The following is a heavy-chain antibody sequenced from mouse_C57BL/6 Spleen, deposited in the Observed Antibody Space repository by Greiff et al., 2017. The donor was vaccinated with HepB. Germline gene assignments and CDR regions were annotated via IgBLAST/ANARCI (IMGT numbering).Heavy chain of an antibody. CDR2: INPNNGGT. J-gene: IGHJ2*01. Sequence: EVQLQQSGPELVKPGASVKMSCKASGYTFTDYNMHWVKQSHGKSLEWIGYINPNNGGTSYNQKFKGKATLTVNKSSSTAYMELRSLTSEDSAVYYCARGNWQGVYYFDYWGQGTTLTVSS. V-gene: IGHV1-22*01. D-gene: IGHD4-1*01. CDR3: ARGNWQGVYYFDY. CDR1: GYTFTDYN.